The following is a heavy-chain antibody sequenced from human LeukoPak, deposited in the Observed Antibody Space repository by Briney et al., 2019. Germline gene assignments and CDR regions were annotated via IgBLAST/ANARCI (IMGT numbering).Heavy chain of an antibody. Sequence: GGSLRLSCAASGFTFSSYAMSWVRQAPGKGLEWVSAISGSGGSTYYADSVKGRFTISRDNSKNTLYLQMNSLRAEDTAVYYCAKDLLVGVIPYYFDYWGQGTLVTVSS. CDR1: GFTFSSYA. J-gene: IGHJ4*02. CDR2: ISGSGGST. V-gene: IGHV3-23*01. CDR3: AKDLLVGVIPYYFDY. D-gene: IGHD2-15*01.